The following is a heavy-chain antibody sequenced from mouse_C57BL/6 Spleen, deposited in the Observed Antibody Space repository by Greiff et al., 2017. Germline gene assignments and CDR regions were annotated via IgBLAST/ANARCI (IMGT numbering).Heavy chain of an antibody. Sequence: VQLQQSGPELVKPGASVKISCKASGYSFTGYYMNWVKQSPEKSLEWIGEINPSTGGTTYNQKFKAKATLTVDKSSSTAYMQLTSLTSEDSAVYYCARDGYYSAWFAYWGQGTLVTVSA. CDR1: GYSFTGYY. J-gene: IGHJ3*01. D-gene: IGHD2-3*01. V-gene: IGHV1-42*01. CDR3: ARDGYYSAWFAY. CDR2: INPSTGGT.